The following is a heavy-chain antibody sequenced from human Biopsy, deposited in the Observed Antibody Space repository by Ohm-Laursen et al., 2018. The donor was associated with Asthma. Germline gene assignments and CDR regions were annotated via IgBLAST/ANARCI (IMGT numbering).Heavy chain of an antibody. D-gene: IGHD6-19*01. CDR1: GGSISSDY. CDR3: ARVWAGGFDS. CDR2: IHNSGNT. J-gene: IGHJ4*02. Sequence: GTLSLTCTVSGGSISSDYWSWLRQSPGKGLVWIGYIHNSGNTNYNPSLKSRVTISLDTSKNHFSLRLSFVTAADTAFYYCARVWAGGFDSWGQGTLVTVSS. V-gene: IGHV4-59*01.